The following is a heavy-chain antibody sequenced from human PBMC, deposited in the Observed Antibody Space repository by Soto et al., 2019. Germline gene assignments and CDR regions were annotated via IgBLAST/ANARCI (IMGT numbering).Heavy chain of an antibody. CDR1: GDTFKNCV. J-gene: IGHJ6*02. V-gene: IGHV1-69*01. CDR2: IIPLFGTT. Sequence: QVQVVQSGVEVRRPGSSVKVSCKASGDTFKNCVISWVRQAPGQGLEWMGGIIPLFGTTDFAQRLQGRLTITSDESTTTAYMERSGLRSEDTATYYGAAELGFGKLSVVWGQGTTVIVSS. D-gene: IGHD3-10*01. CDR3: AAELGFGKLSVV.